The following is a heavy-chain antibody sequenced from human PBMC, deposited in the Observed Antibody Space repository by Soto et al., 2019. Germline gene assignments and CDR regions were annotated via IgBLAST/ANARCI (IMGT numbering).Heavy chain of an antibody. D-gene: IGHD6-13*01. CDR2: ISYDGSNK. V-gene: IGHV3-30-3*01. CDR1: GFTFSSYA. CDR3: ARDIFSSWYFYYGMDV. J-gene: IGHJ6*02. Sequence: QVQLVESGGGVVQPGRSLRLSCAASGFTFSSYAMHWVRQAPGKGLEWVAVISYDGSNKYYADSVKGRFTISRDNSKNTLYLQMNSLRAEDTAVYYCARDIFSSWYFYYGMDVWGQGTTVTVSS.